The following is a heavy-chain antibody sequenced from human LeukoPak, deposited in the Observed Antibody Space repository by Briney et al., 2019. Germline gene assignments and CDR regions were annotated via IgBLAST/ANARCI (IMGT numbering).Heavy chain of an antibody. CDR2: IYHSGST. V-gene: IGHV4-38-2*02. CDR3: ARDRPSWDLYYMDV. J-gene: IGHJ6*03. CDR1: GYSISSGYY. Sequence: SETLSLTCTVSGYSISSGYYWGWIRQPPEKGLEWIGSIYHSGSTYYNPSLKSRVTISVDTSKNQFSLKLSSVTAADTAVYYCARDRPSWDLYYMDVWGKGTTVTVSS. D-gene: IGHD1-26*01.